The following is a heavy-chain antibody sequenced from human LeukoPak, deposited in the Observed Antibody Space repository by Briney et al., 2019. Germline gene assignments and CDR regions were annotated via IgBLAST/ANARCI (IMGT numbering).Heavy chain of an antibody. J-gene: IGHJ4*02. CDR3: ARQPSSWYWIFGYFDY. Sequence: KPSETLSLTCTVSGGSISSSSYYWGRIRQPPGKGLEWYGSIYYSGSTYYNPSLKSRVTISVDTSKNQFSQKLSSVTAADTAAYYCARQPSSWYWIFGYFDYWGQGTLVTVSS. D-gene: IGHD6-13*01. V-gene: IGHV4-39*01. CDR2: IYYSGST. CDR1: GGSISSSSYY.